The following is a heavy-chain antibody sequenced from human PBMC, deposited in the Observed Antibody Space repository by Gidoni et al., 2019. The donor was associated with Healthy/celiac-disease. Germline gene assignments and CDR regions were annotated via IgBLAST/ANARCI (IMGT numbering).Heavy chain of an antibody. D-gene: IGHD2-15*01. CDR2: INPNSSGT. CDR3: ERVPPSYCSGGSCYSGYVQH. J-gene: IGHJ1*01. CDR1: GYTFTRSY. V-gene: IGHV1-2*02. Sequence: QAQLLQSGAEVKKPGASVKVSCKASGYTFTRSYMHCVRHAPGQGLEWMGWINPNSSGTNYAQKFQGRVTMTRDTSISTAYMELSRLRSDDTAVYYCERVPPSYCSGGSCYSGYVQHWGQGTLVTVSS.